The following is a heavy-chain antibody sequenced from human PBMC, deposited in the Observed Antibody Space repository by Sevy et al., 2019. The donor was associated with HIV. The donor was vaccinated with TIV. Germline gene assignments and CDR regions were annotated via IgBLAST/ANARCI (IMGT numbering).Heavy chain of an antibody. V-gene: IGHV3-21*01. CDR3: XXXXXXXXXVCPFDY. CDR2: ISSSSAAI. D-gene: IGHD2-8*01. J-gene: IGHJ4*02. CDR1: EFTLSSYS. Sequence: GGSLRLSCVASEFTLSSYSMNWVRQAPGKGLEWISSISSSSAAIYYADSVKGRFTISRDNAKNSLYLQMNSLRHEDXXXXXXXXXXXXXXXVCPFDYWGQGTLVTVSS.